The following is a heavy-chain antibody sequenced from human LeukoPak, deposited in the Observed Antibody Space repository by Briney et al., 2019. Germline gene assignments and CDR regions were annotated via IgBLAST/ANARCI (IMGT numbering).Heavy chain of an antibody. D-gene: IGHD6-13*01. CDR2: LYTSGST. V-gene: IGHV4-4*07. CDR1: GGSISSYY. CDR3: ARVLAAAGTLWFDP. J-gene: IGHJ5*02. Sequence: SETLSLTCTVSGGSISSYYWSWIRQPAGKGLEWMGRLYTSGSTNYNPSLKSRVNMSVDTSKNQFSLKLSSVTAADTAVYYCARVLAAAGTLWFDPWGQGTLVTVSS.